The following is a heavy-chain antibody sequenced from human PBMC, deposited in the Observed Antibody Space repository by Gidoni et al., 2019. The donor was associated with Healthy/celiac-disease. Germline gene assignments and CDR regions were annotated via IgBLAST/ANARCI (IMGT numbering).Heavy chain of an antibody. CDR3: ARGSSGTLCDY. CDR2: INHSGRP. J-gene: IGHJ4*02. CDR1: GGSFSGYY. V-gene: IGHV4-34*01. D-gene: IGHD6-25*01. Sequence: VQLQQWGAGLLKPSETLYLTCAVYGGSFSGYYWSRIRKHPGKGLEWIGEINHSGRPNYNPSLKSRVTISVDTSKNQCSLKLSSVTAADTAVYYCARGSSGTLCDYWGQGTLFTVSS.